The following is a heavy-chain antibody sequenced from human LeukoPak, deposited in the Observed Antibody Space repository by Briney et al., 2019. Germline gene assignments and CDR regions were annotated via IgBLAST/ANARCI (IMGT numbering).Heavy chain of an antibody. CDR2: INPSGGST. CDR1: GYRFTSYY. CDR3: ARGGEYQLLDDF. V-gene: IGHV1-46*01. J-gene: IGHJ4*02. Sequence: GASVKVSCKASGYRFTSYYMHWVRQAPGQGLEWMGIINPSGGSTIYAQEFQDRVSMTRDTSTNTVYMELSSLSSEDTAVYYCARGGEYQLLDDFWGQGTLVTVSS. D-gene: IGHD2-2*01.